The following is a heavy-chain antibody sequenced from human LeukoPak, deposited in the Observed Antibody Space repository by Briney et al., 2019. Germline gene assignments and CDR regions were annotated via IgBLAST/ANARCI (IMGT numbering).Heavy chain of an antibody. CDR2: INHSGST. Sequence: SETLSLTCAVYGGSFSGYYWSWIRQPPGKGLEWIGEINHSGSTNYNPSLKSRVTISVDTSKNQFSLKPSSVTAADTAVYYCATGMTTVTTSANDYWGQGTLVTVSS. CDR1: GGSFSGYY. J-gene: IGHJ4*02. CDR3: ATGMTTVTTSANDY. V-gene: IGHV4-34*01. D-gene: IGHD4-17*01.